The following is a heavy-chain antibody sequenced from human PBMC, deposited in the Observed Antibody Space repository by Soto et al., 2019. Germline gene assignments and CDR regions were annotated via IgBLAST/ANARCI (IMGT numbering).Heavy chain of an antibody. V-gene: IGHV3-21*04. CDR1: GFTFGSFT. CDR2: ISSSSAYI. Sequence: EVHLVEAGGGLVKPGESLTLSCAASGFTFGSFTLNWVRQAPGKGLEWVSSISSSSAYIYYAESVKGRFTISRDNFENTLFLQMNNLRAEDTALYYCAIDSDGGYWGQGTLVTVSS. D-gene: IGHD2-15*01. CDR3: AIDSDGGY. J-gene: IGHJ4*02.